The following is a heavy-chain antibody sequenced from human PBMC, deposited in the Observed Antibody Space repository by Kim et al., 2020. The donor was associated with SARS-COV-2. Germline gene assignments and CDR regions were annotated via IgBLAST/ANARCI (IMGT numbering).Heavy chain of an antibody. CDR3: VKFKFESIWFGGFDF. D-gene: IGHD3-16*01. CDR1: GFIFRDYA. Sequence: GGSLRLSCDASGFIFRDYAMTWVRQTPGKGLEWVASINAFGDNTYYADSVQGRFTISRDNSRSMLFLQMQRLRVEDTALYYCVKFKFESIWFGGFDFWGQGTQVTVSS. V-gene: IGHV3-23*01. CDR2: INAFGDNT. J-gene: IGHJ4*02.